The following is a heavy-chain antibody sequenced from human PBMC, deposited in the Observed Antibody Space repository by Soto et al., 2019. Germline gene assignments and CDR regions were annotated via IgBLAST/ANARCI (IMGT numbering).Heavy chain of an antibody. CDR3: ARREYGMDV. Sequence: QVQLQESGPGLVKPSGTLSLTCVVSGGSIRSSHWWSWVRQPPGKGLEWIGEIFHIGHTNYNPSLKGRVTISLDQSKNQFSLNMTSVTAADTAVFYCARREYGMDVWGPGTTVTVS. J-gene: IGHJ6*02. CDR1: GGSIRSSHW. V-gene: IGHV4-4*02. CDR2: IFHIGHT. D-gene: IGHD1-26*01.